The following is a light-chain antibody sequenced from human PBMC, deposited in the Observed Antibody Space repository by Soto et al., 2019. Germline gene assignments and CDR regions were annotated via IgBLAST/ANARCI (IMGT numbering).Light chain of an antibody. CDR1: QNINRW. CDR2: KAS. V-gene: IGKV1-5*03. CDR3: LQYTVYPLT. Sequence: DIQMTQSPSTLSASVGDRVTITCRASQNINRWLAWYQQRPGKAPNLLIHKASTLEAGVPSRFSGSGSGTEFNLTISSPEPDDFAAYFCLQYTVYPLTFGGGTKVEIK. J-gene: IGKJ4*01.